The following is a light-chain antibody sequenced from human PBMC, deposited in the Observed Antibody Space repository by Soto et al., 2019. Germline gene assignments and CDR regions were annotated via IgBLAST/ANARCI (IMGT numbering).Light chain of an antibody. V-gene: IGKV3-20*01. CDR1: QSVSSNY. CDR2: GAS. Sequence: IVMSQSPATLSVSPGERATLSCRASQSVSSNYLAWYQQKPGQAPRLLIYGASSRATGIPDRFSGSGSGTDFTLTISRLEPEDFAVYYCQQYGSWTFGQGTKVDIK. CDR3: QQYGSWT. J-gene: IGKJ1*01.